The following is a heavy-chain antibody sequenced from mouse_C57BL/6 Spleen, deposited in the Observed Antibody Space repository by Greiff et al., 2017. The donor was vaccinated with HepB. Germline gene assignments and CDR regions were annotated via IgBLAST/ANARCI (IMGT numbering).Heavy chain of an antibody. J-gene: IGHJ2*01. Sequence: EVKVVESGGDLVKPGGSLKLSCAASGFTFSSYGMSWVRQTPDKRLEWVATISSGGSYTYYPDSVKGRFTISRDNAKNTLYLQMSSLKSEDTAMYYCARLELGKGYYFDYWGQGTTLTVSS. CDR1: GFTFSSYG. V-gene: IGHV5-6*01. CDR3: ARLELGKGYYFDY. D-gene: IGHD4-1*01. CDR2: ISSGGSYT.